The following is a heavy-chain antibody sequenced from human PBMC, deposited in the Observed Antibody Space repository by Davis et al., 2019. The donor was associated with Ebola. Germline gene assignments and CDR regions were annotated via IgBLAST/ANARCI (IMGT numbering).Heavy chain of an antibody. Sequence: SETLSLTCTVSGGSISSYYWSWIRQPPGKGLEWIGQINHSGSTNYNPSLKSRVTISVDTSKNQFSLKLSSVTAADTAVYYCARNRIAGSSSFYYYYGMDVWGQGTTVTVPS. V-gene: IGHV4-34*01. CDR1: GGSISSYY. J-gene: IGHJ6*02. CDR2: INHSGST. D-gene: IGHD6-6*01. CDR3: ARNRIAGSSSFYYYYGMDV.